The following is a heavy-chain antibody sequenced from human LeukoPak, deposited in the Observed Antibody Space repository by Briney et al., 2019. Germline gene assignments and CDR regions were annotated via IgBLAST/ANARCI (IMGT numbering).Heavy chain of an antibody. V-gene: IGHV4-59*12. CDR2: IYYTGST. D-gene: IGHD5-18*01. CDR3: ARDSSGYSYGAHFDY. J-gene: IGHJ4*02. CDR1: GGSISTYY. Sequence: SETLSLTCSVSGGSISTYYWSWIRQPPGKGLEWIGYIYYTGSTYYNPSLKSRGTISVDTSKNQFSLKLSSVPAADTAVYYCARDSSGYSYGAHFDYWGQGTLVTVSS.